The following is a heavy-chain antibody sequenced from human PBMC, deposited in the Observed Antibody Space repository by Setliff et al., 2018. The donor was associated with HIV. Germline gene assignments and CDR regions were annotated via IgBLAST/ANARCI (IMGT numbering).Heavy chain of an antibody. CDR1: GGTFSSYV. D-gene: IGHD6-19*01. J-gene: IGHJ4*02. CDR2: ISAYNGIT. CDR3: ARAAVAGPWRKLDY. V-gene: IGHV1-18*01. Sequence: ASVKVSCKASGGTFSSYVISWVRQAPGQGLEWMGRISAYNGITDHAQRLQGRVTMTTDTSTRTAYMELRSLRSDDTAVYYCARAAVAGPWRKLDYWGQGTLVTVSS.